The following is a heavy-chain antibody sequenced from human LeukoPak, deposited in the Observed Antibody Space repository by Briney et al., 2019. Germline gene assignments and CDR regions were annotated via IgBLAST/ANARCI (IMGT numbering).Heavy chain of an antibody. J-gene: IGHJ4*02. D-gene: IGHD3-3*02. CDR2: IKQDGSEK. CDR1: GFTFSSYW. Sequence: PGGSLRLSCAASGFTFSSYWMTWVRQAPGKGLEWVANIKQDGSEKFYVDSLKGRFTISRDNAKNSLYLQMNSLRDEDTALYYCARDSNSFDYWGQGTLVTVSS. V-gene: IGHV3-7*01. CDR3: ARDSNSFDY.